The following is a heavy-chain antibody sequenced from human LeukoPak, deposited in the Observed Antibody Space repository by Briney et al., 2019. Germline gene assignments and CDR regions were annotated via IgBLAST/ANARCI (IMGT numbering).Heavy chain of an antibody. CDR2: FDPEDGET. Sequence: ASVKVSCKVSGYTLTELSTHWVRQAPGKGLEWMGGFDPEDGETIYAQKFQGRVTMTEDTSTDTAYMELSSLRSEDTAVYYCATGYRIVVVTALGAFDIWGQGTMVTVSS. V-gene: IGHV1-24*01. CDR3: ATGYRIVVVTALGAFDI. J-gene: IGHJ3*02. D-gene: IGHD2-21*02. CDR1: GYTLTELS.